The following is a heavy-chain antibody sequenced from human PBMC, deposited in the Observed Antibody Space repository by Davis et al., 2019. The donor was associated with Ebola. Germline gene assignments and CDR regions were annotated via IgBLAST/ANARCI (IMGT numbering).Heavy chain of an antibody. V-gene: IGHV4-34*01. Sequence: SETLSLTCAVYGGSFSGYYWSWIRQPPGKGLEWIGEINHSGSTNYNPSLKSRVTISVDKSKNQFSLKLSSVTAADTAVYYCARAGGLEYYFDYWGQGTLVTVSS. J-gene: IGHJ4*02. D-gene: IGHD3-16*01. CDR3: ARAGGLEYYFDY. CDR2: INHSGST. CDR1: GGSFSGYY.